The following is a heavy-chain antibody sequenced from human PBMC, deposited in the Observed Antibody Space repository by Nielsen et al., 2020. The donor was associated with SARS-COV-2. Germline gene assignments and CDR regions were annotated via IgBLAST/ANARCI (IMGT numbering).Heavy chain of an antibody. Sequence: SGPTLVKPTPTLTLTCTFSGFSLSTSGMCVSWIRQPPGKALEWLARIDWDDDKYYSTSLKTRLTISKDTSKNQVVLTMTNMDPVDTATYYCARIVEMVNGYYYYGMDVWGQGTTVTVSS. V-gene: IGHV2-70*11. CDR2: IDWDDDK. CDR3: ARIVEMVNGYYYYGMDV. J-gene: IGHJ6*02. CDR1: GFSLSTSGMC. D-gene: IGHD5-24*01.